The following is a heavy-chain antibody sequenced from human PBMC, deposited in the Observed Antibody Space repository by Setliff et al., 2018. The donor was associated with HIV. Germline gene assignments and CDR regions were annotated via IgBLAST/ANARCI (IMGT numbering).Heavy chain of an antibody. CDR2: IYWDDDV. J-gene: IGHJ4*01. CDR3: AHFTHFRDVYFDS. CDR1: GFSLASSGVG. Sequence: SGPTCEPPQTLTLTCTFSGFSLASSGVGVAWVRQPPGEGLEWLALIYWDDDVRYSPPLKNRLSISKDNSKNQVVLAMSNMDPVDTATYFCAHFTHFRDVYFDSWGPGIRVTVSS. V-gene: IGHV2-5*02. D-gene: IGHD2-21*01.